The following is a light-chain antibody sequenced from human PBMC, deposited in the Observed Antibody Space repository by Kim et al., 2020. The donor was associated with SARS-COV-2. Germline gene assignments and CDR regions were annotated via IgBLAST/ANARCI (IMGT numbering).Light chain of an antibody. J-gene: IGLJ3*02. V-gene: IGLV3-19*01. CDR1: SLRKYD. CDR2: GKN. CDR3: NTRDSSGKQWM. Sequence: ALGQTVRITCQGDSLRKYDASWYQQKPGQAPVLVIYGKNNRPSGIPDRFSGSRSGNTASLTITGAQAEDEADYYCNTRDSSGKQWMFGGGTQLTVL.